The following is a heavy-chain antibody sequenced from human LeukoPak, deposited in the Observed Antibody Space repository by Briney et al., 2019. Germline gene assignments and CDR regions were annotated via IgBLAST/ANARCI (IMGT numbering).Heavy chain of an antibody. CDR2: MNPNSGNT. CDR1: GYTFTSYD. V-gene: IGHV1-8*01. CDR3: ARGRSSNWYYFDY. J-gene: IGHJ4*02. Sequence: GASVKVSCKASGYTFTSYDINWMRQATGQGLEWMGWMNPNSGNTDYAQKFQGRVTMTRNTSITTDYMELSSLRSEDTAVYYCARGRSSNWYYFDYWGQGTLVTVSS. D-gene: IGHD6-13*01.